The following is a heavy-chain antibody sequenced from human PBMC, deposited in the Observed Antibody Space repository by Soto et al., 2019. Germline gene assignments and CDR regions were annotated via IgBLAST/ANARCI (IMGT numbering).Heavy chain of an antibody. CDR1: GGSINYYY. CDR2: IYDTGTT. CDR3: SRGRGGHFDS. V-gene: IGHV4-59*07. Sequence: SDTLSLTCNVSGGSINYYYWMWIRQPPGKGLEWIGYIYDTGTTNYNPSLKSRVTMSVDTSKSQFSLNLISVTAADTAVYYCSRGRGGHFDSWGQGTLVTVSS. D-gene: IGHD3-10*01. J-gene: IGHJ4*02.